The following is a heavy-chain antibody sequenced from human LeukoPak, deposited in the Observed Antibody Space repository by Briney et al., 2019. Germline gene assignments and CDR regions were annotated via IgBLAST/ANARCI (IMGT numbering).Heavy chain of an antibody. J-gene: IGHJ1*01. CDR1: GGTFSSYA. V-gene: IGHV1-69*04. D-gene: IGHD1-26*01. Sequence: ASVKVSCKASGGTFSSYAISWVQQAPGQGLEWMGRIIPILGIANYAQKFQGRVTITADKSTSTAYMELSSLRSEDTAVYYCARVVRSGSYYAEYFQHWGQGTLVTVSS. CDR3: ARVVRSGSYYAEYFQH. CDR2: IIPILGIA.